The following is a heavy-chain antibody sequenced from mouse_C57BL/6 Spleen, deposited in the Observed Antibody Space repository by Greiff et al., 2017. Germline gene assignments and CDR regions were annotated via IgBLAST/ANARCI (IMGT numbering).Heavy chain of an antibody. V-gene: IGHV2-2*01. CDR2: IWSGGST. CDR1: GFSLTSYG. J-gene: IGHJ2*01. CDR3: ASYYGSSCFDY. D-gene: IGHD1-1*01. Sequence: VQLQESGPGLVQPSQSLSITCTVSGFSLTSYGVHWVRQSPGQGLEWLGVIWSGGSTDYNAAFISRLSTSKDNTKCQVFFKMNSLQADDTDIYYCASYYGSSCFDYWGQGTTLTVSS.